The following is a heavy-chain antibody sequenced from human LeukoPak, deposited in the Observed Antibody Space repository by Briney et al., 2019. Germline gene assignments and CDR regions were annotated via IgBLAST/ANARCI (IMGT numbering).Heavy chain of an antibody. Sequence: SSETLSLTCTVSGGSVSSYYWSWIRQPPGKGLEWIGYIYYSGSTNYNPSLKSRVTISVDTSKNQFSLKLSSVTAADTAVYYCARVKGYSSSSYYFDYWGQGTLVTVSS. D-gene: IGHD6-6*01. J-gene: IGHJ4*02. CDR3: ARVKGYSSSSYYFDY. V-gene: IGHV4-59*02. CDR2: IYYSGST. CDR1: GGSVSSYY.